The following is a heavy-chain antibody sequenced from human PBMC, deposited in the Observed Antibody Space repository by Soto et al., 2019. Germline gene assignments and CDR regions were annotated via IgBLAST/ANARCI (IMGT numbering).Heavy chain of an antibody. J-gene: IGHJ5*02. CDR1: GGTFSSYA. D-gene: IGHD3-3*01. Sequence: SVKVSCKASGGTFSSYAISWVRQAPGQGLEWMGGIIPIFGTANYAQKFQGRVTITADESTSTAYMELSSLRSEDTAVYYCARREPYYDSWSGYLNLFDPWGQGTRVSVFS. CDR3: ARREPYYDSWSGYLNLFDP. V-gene: IGHV1-69*13. CDR2: IIPIFGTA.